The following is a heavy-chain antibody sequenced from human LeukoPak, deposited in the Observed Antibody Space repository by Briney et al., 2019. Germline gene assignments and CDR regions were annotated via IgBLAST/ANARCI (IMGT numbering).Heavy chain of an antibody. V-gene: IGHV4-4*02. Sequence: SGTLSLPCAVSGGSILTTNWWSWVRQPPGKGLEWIGEVHLSGASNYNPSLKSRVSMSIDNSKNQLSLKLTSVTAADTAIYYCARESGAFYPFVFCGERALVTVSS. CDR2: VHLSGAS. J-gene: IGHJ4*02. CDR1: GGSILTTNW. D-gene: IGHD1-26*01. CDR3: ARESGAFYPFVF.